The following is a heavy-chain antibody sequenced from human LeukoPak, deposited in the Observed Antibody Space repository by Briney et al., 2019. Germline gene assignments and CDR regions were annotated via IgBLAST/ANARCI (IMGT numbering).Heavy chain of an antibody. Sequence: GGSLRLSCAASGFTFNAYAMHWVRQAPGKGLEWVAVISDDGTNKYYGDSVQGRFTISRDNSQNTVLLEMNSLSAEDTAVYYCARDRGTGGMAGTYYGGQGILVTVSS. J-gene: IGHJ4*02. CDR3: ARDRGTGGMAGTYY. CDR1: GFTFNAYA. D-gene: IGHD2-8*02. CDR2: ISDDGTNK. V-gene: IGHV3-33*01.